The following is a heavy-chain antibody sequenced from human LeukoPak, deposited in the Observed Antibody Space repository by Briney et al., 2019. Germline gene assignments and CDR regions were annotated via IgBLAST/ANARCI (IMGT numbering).Heavy chain of an antibody. V-gene: IGHV3-48*03. CDR1: SFNVSNYE. CDR3: ASGYSYGYYNGMDV. J-gene: IGHJ6*02. CDR2: ISSGGSVI. Sequence: GGSLRPCRAASSFNVSNYEINCLHQPPVNWLAWGSNISSGGSVIFYADSVRGRFTVSRDNAKNSLYLQMNFQRAEDTAVYYCASGYSYGYYNGMDVWGQGNTVTVSS. D-gene: IGHD5-18*01.